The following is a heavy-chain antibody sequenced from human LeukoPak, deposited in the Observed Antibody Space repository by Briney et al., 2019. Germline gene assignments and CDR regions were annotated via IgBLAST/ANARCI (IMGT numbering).Heavy chain of an antibody. Sequence: PGGSLRLSCAASGFTFSNYAMGWVRQAPGKGLEWVSIVSNRGDSTYYADSVKGRFTISRDNSKNTLYLQMNSLRAEDTAIYYCAKDLSTVTTGFGYFDYWGQGTLVTVSS. CDR2: VSNRGDST. CDR1: GFTFSNYA. D-gene: IGHD4-17*01. V-gene: IGHV3-23*01. J-gene: IGHJ4*02. CDR3: AKDLSTVTTGFGYFDY.